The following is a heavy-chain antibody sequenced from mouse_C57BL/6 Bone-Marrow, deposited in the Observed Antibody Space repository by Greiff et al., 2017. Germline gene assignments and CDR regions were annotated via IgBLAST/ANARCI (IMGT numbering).Heavy chain of an antibody. Sequence: LVESGAELVRPGTSVKVSCKASGYAFTNYLIEWVKQRPGQGLEWIGVINPGSGGTNYNEKFKGKATLTADKSSSTAYMQLSSLTSEDSAVYFCARELGWFAYWGQGTLVTVSA. CDR1: GYAFTNYL. V-gene: IGHV1-54*01. D-gene: IGHD4-1*01. J-gene: IGHJ3*01. CDR3: ARELGWFAY. CDR2: INPGSGGT.